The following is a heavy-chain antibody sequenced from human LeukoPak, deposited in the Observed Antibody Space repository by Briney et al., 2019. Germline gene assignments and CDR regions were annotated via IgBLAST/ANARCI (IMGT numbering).Heavy chain of an antibody. Sequence: PGGSLRLSCAASGFTFSSHGMSWVRQAPGKGLEWVSTISGSGDNTYYADSVKGRFTISRDNSKNTLYLQMNSLRAEDTAVYYCAKDESIVGATTGDYWGQGTLVTVSS. CDR2: ISGSGDNT. CDR1: GFTFSSHG. D-gene: IGHD1-26*01. V-gene: IGHV3-23*01. J-gene: IGHJ4*02. CDR3: AKDESIVGATTGDY.